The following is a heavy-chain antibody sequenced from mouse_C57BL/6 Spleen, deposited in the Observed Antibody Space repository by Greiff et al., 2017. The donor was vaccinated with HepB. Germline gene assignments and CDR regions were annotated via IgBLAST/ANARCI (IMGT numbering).Heavy chain of an antibody. V-gene: IGHV5-17*01. J-gene: IGHJ2*01. Sequence: EVKVVESGGGLVKPGGSLKLSCAASGFTFSDYGMHWVRQAPEKGLEWVAYISSGSSTIYYADTVKGRFTISRDNAKNTLFLQMTSLRSEDTAMYYCARERRDYFDYWGQGTTLTVSS. CDR3: ARERRDYFDY. CDR2: ISSGSSTI. CDR1: GFTFSDYG.